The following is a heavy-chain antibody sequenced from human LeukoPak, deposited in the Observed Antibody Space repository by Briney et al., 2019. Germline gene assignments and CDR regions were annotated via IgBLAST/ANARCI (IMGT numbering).Heavy chain of an antibody. J-gene: IGHJ4*02. Sequence: SETLSLTCTVSGGSISSSSYYWGWIRQPPGKGLEWIGSIYYSGSTYYNPPLKSRVTISVDTSKNQFSLKLSSVTAADTAVYYCARLVRKAMAEYWGQGTLVTVSS. CDR3: ARLVRKAMAEY. D-gene: IGHD5-18*01. CDR2: IYYSGST. V-gene: IGHV4-39*01. CDR1: GGSISSSSYY.